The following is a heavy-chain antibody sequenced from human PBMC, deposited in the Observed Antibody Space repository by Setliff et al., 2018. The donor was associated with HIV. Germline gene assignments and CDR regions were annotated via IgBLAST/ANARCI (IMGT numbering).Heavy chain of an antibody. CDR2: IYSSGST. D-gene: IGHD5-12*01. J-gene: IGHJ4*02. CDR1: GDSIRSGDFY. CDR3: ARDRGGGYNNLDY. V-gene: IGHV4-30-4*08. Sequence: SETLSLTCTVSGDSIRSGDFYWSWIRQSPGKGLEWIGHIYSSGSTYYNPSLKSRFTISVDTSKNQFSLKVSSVTAADTAVYYCARDRGGGYNNLDYWGQGTLVTVSS.